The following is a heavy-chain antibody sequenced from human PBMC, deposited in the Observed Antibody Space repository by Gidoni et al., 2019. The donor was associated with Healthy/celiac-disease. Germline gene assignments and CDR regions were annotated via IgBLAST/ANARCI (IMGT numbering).Heavy chain of an antibody. CDR3: ARGSRDGYSYGHPYYYYGMDV. CDR2: IITIFGTA. CDR1: GGTFSSYA. D-gene: IGHD5-18*01. Sequence: QVQLVQSGPEVKKPGSSVKVSCKASGGTFSSYAISWVRQATGQGLEWMGGIITIFGTANYAQKFQGRVTITADESTSTAYMELSSLRSEDTAVYYCARGSRDGYSYGHPYYYYGMDVWGQGTTVTVSS. V-gene: IGHV1-69*01. J-gene: IGHJ6*02.